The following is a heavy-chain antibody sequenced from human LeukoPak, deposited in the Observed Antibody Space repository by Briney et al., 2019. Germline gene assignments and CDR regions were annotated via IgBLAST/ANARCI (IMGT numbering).Heavy chain of an antibody. J-gene: IGHJ4*02. V-gene: IGHV3-48*01. CDR1: GFTFSDYH. CDR3: AKGDDYGDY. CDR2: ITSSGTVI. Sequence: PGGSLRLSCAASGFTFSDYHFNWVRQAPGKGLEWVSYITSSGTVIYYADSVKGRFTISRDNSKNTLYLQMNSLRAEDTAVYYCAKGDDYGDYWGQGTLVTVSS.